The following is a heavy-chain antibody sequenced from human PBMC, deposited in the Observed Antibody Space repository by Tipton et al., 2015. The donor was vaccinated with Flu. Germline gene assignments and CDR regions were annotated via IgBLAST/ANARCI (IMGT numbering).Heavy chain of an antibody. CDR2: IHYPEYT. V-gene: IGHV4-38-2*01. D-gene: IGHD4-11*01. Sequence: TLSLTCGVSGYSVSSGYYWAWLRKPPGKGLEWIGTIHYPEYTYYNPSLKSRVSMSVDTSKNQFSLTVSAVTAADTAVYYCARRDYSNYVSEPKNWSDPWGQGLMVTVSS. CDR1: GYSVSSGYY. CDR3: ARRDYSNYVSEPKNWSDP. J-gene: IGHJ5*02.